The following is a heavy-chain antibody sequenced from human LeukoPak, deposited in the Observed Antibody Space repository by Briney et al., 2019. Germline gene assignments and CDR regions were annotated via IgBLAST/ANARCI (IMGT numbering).Heavy chain of an antibody. CDR2: IYYSGST. V-gene: IGHV4-59*08. D-gene: IGHD3-10*01. CDR1: GGSISRYY. Sequence: PSETLSLTCTVSGGSISRYYWSWIRQPPGKGLEWVGYIYYSGSTNYNPSLKSRVTISVDTSKNQFSLKLSSVTAADTAVYYCARHYGSGTYPLDYWGQGTLVTVS. J-gene: IGHJ4*02. CDR3: ARHYGSGTYPLDY.